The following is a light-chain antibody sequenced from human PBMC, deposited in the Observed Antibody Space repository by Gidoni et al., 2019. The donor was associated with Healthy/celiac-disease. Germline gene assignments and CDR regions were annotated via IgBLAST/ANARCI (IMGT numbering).Light chain of an antibody. V-gene: IGKV1-39*01. J-gene: IGKJ1*01. CDR2: AAS. CDR1: QSISSY. Sequence: IQMSQSPSSLSASVGDRVTITCRSSQSISSYLNWYQQKPGKAPKLLIYAASRLQSGVPSSFSGSGSGTDFTPTISSLQPEDFANYYCQQSYSTPTFGQGTKVEIK. CDR3: QQSYSTPT.